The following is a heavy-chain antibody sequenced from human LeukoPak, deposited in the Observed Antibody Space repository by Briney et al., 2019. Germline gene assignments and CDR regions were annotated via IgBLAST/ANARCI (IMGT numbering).Heavy chain of an antibody. CDR2: ISSSSSYI. CDR3: ARKWELYYFDY. CDR1: GFTFSSYS. V-gene: IGHV3-21*01. D-gene: IGHD1-26*01. J-gene: IGHJ4*02. Sequence: GGSLRLSRAASGFTFSSYSMNWVRQAPGKGLEWVSSISSSSSYIYYADSVKGRFTISRDNAKSSLYLQMNSLRADDTAVYYCARKWELYYFDYWGQGTLVTVSS.